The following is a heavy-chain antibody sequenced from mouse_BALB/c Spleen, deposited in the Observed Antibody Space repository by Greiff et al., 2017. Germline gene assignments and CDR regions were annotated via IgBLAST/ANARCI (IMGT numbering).Heavy chain of an antibody. CDR2: ISSGGST. D-gene: IGHD1-1*01. CDR1: GFTFSSYA. Sequence: EVKLVESGGGLVKPGGSLKLSCAASGFTFSSYAMSWVRQTPEKRLEWVASISSGGSTYYPDSVKGRFTISRDNARNILYLQMSSLRSEDTAMYYCARLYYGSSFFFDYWGQGTTLTVSS. V-gene: IGHV5-6-5*01. CDR3: ARLYYGSSFFFDY. J-gene: IGHJ2*01.